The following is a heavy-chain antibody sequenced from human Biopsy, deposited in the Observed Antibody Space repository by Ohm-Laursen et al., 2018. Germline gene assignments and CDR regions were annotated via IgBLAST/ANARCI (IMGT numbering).Heavy chain of an antibody. CDR3: TRGGYYYDSLAYYYWFDP. J-gene: IGHJ5*02. Sequence: ASVKVSCKASGYTFTGYHVHWVRQAPGQGLEWMGWINAKTGDTNYAQKFQGRATMTRDTSISTAYVDLSSLRSDDTAAYYCTRGGYYYDSLAYYYWFDPWGQGTLVTVSS. D-gene: IGHD3-22*01. V-gene: IGHV1-2*02. CDR2: INAKTGDT. CDR1: GYTFTGYH.